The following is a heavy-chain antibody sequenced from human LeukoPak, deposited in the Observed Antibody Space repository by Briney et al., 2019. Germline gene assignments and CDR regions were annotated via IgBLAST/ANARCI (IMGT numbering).Heavy chain of an antibody. CDR1: GFTFSSYA. CDR3: ARVMNYYDSSGYSLDY. Sequence: GGSLRLSCAASGFTFSSYAMHWVRQAPGKGLEYVSAISSNGGSTYYANSVMGRFTISRDNSKNTLYLQMGSLRAEDMAVYYCARVMNYYDSSGYSLDYWGQGTLVTVSS. J-gene: IGHJ4*02. D-gene: IGHD3-22*01. CDR2: ISSNGGST. V-gene: IGHV3-64*01.